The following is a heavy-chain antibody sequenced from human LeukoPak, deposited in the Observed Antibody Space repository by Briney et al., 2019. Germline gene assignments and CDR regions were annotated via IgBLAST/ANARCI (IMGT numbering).Heavy chain of an antibody. CDR2: TRQDGSDK. CDR1: GFTFTKYW. V-gene: IGHV3-7*01. D-gene: IGHD3-10*01. CDR3: ARVTTSGSYKFDY. J-gene: IGHJ4*02. Sequence: PGDSLRLSCAASGFTFTKYWMTWVRQAPGKGLEWVGNTRQDGSDKNYMDSVKGRFTISRDNTKNSVYLQMSSLRAEDTAVYYCARVTTSGSYKFDYWGQGTLVTVSS.